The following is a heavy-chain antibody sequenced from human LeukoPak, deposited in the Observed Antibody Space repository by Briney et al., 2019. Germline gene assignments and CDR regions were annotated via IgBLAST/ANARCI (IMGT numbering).Heavy chain of an antibody. Sequence: GGSLRLSCAASGFTFSDAWMSWVRQAPGKGLEWVANIKQDGSEKYYVDSVKGRFTISRDNAKNSLYLQMNSLRAEDTAVYYCARVFDSSGYSPWGQGTLVTVSS. CDR1: GFTFSDAW. CDR2: IKQDGSEK. CDR3: ARVFDSSGYSP. V-gene: IGHV3-7*01. D-gene: IGHD3-22*01. J-gene: IGHJ5*02.